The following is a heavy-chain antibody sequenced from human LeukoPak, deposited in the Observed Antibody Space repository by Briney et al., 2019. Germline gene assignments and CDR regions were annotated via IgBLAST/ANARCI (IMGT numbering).Heavy chain of an antibody. D-gene: IGHD4-17*01. CDR3: ARDGDFDDYGPYLDY. CDR1: GVTLSDNA. Sequence: QPGRSLRLSCAASGVTLSDNAMHWVRQAPGKGPEWVAVISFDGSKTYYADSVKGRFTISRDNSKNTLYLQMSTLRVEDTAVYYCARDGDFDDYGPYLDYWGQGTLVTVSS. V-gene: IGHV3-30*15. J-gene: IGHJ4*02. CDR2: ISFDGSKT.